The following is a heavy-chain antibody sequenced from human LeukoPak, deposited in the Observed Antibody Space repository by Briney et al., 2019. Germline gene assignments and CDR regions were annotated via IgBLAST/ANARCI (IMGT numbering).Heavy chain of an antibody. Sequence: SETLSLTCAVYIDSFSNYHWNWIRQAPAKGMEWIGEVNESGGTNISPSLRSRVILSVDTSKNQFSLKLISVTVADTAIYYRARGQGATVPQVGKNWFDPWGQGTRVTVSS. CDR3: ARGQGATVPQVGKNWFDP. V-gene: IGHV4-34*01. CDR1: IDSFSNYH. J-gene: IGHJ5*02. D-gene: IGHD1-26*01. CDR2: VNESGGT.